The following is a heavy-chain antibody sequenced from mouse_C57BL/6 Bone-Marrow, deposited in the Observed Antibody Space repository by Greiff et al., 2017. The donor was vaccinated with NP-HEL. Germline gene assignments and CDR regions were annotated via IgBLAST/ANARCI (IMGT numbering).Heavy chain of an antibody. CDR2: IDPSDSYT. V-gene: IGHV1-50*01. D-gene: IGHD1-1*01. CDR1: GYTFTSYW. CDR3: AREDYYGSSPYWYFDV. Sequence: VQLQQSGAELVKPGASVKLSCKASGYTFTSYWMQWVKQRPGQGLEWIGDIDPSDSYTNYNQKFKGKATLTVDTSSSTAYMQLSSLTSEDSAVYYCAREDYYGSSPYWYFDVWGTGTTVTVSS. J-gene: IGHJ1*03.